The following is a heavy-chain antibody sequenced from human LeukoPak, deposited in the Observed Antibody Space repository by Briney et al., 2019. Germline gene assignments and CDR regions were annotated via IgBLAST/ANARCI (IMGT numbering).Heavy chain of an antibody. D-gene: IGHD3-22*01. V-gene: IGHV4-39*07. J-gene: IGHJ4*02. CDR2: IYYSGST. CDR3: ARESPVRYYDSSGPRTYYFDY. CDR1: GGSISSSSYY. Sequence: KPSETLSLTCTVSGGSISSSSYYWGWIRQPPGKGLEWIGSIYYSGSTYYNPSLKSRVTISVDTSKNQFSLKLSSVTAADTAVYCCARESPVRYYDSSGPRTYYFDYWGQGTLVTVSS.